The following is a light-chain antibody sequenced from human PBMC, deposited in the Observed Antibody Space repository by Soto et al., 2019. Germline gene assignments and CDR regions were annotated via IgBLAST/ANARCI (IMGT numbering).Light chain of an antibody. J-gene: IGLJ1*01. CDR1: SSDVGGYNY. CDR2: EAS. Sequence: QSVLTQPASVSGSPGQSITISCTGTSSDVGGYNYVSWYQQHPGTAPKLMIYEASNRPSGVSNRFSGSKSDNTASLTISGLQAEDEADYYCSSYTGSSTIFGTGTKVTV. V-gene: IGLV2-14*01. CDR3: SSYTGSSTI.